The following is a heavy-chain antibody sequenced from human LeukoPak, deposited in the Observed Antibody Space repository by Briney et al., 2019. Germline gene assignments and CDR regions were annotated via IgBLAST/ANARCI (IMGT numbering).Heavy chain of an antibody. V-gene: IGHV4-59*08. CDR1: GGSISSYY. J-gene: IGHJ5*02. Sequence: PSETPSLTCTVSGGSISSYYWSWIRQPPGKGLEWIGHIYSSGSTNYNPSLKSRVTISVDTSKNQFSLKLSSVTAADTAVYYCARRSGCSGGSCYQIWFDPWGQGTLVTVSS. CDR3: ARRSGCSGGSCYQIWFDP. CDR2: IYSSGST. D-gene: IGHD2-15*01.